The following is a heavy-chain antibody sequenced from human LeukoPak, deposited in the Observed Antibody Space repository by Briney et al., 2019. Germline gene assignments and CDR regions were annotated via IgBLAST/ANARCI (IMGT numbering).Heavy chain of an antibody. V-gene: IGHV3-30*04. D-gene: IGHD6-19*01. CDR2: ISYDGPNK. J-gene: IGHJ4*02. CDR1: GFTFSSYA. CDR3: ARGVRIAVAGNIDY. Sequence: GRSLRLSCAASGFTFSSYAMHWVRRGPGKGLEWVAVISYDGPNKNYADSVKGRFTISRDNSKNTLYLQMNSLRAEDTAVYYCARGVRIAVAGNIDYWGQGTLVTVSS.